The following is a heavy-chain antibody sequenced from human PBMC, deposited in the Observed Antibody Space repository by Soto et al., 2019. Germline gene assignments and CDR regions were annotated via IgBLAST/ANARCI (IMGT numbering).Heavy chain of an antibody. CDR3: ARVTIPVGSFDY. Sequence: SETLSLTCTVSGGSISSYYRSWIRQPAGKGLEWIGRIYTSGSTNYNPSLKSRVTMSVDTSKNQFSLKLSSVTAADTAVYYCARVTIPVGSFDYWGQGTLVTVSS. CDR2: IYTSGST. CDR1: GGSISSYY. D-gene: IGHD1-26*01. J-gene: IGHJ4*02. V-gene: IGHV4-4*07.